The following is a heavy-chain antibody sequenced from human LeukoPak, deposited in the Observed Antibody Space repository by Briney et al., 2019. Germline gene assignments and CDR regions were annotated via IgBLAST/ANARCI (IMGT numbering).Heavy chain of an antibody. D-gene: IGHD6-6*01. J-gene: IGHJ6*03. CDR3: ASGIVPDYYYYYMDV. V-gene: IGHV4-59*01. CDR1: GGSISSYY. CDR2: ISYSGST. Sequence: SETLSLTCTVSGGSISSYYWSWIRQPPGKGLEWIGYISYSGSTNYNPSLKSRVAISVDTSKSQFSLKLSSVPAADTAIYYCASGIVPDYYYYYMDVWGKGTTVTVSS.